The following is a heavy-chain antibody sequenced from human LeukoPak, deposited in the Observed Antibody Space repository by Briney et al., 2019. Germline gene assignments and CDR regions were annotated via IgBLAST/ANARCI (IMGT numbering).Heavy chain of an antibody. V-gene: IGHV4-39*07. CDR1: GGSISSGSYY. Sequence: SETLSLTCTVSGGSISSGSYYWSWIRQPAGKGLEWIGSIYHSGSTYYNPSLKSRVTTSVDTSKNQFSLKLSSVTAADTAVYYCARVLLEWFYDYWGQGTLVTVSS. D-gene: IGHD3-3*01. CDR3: ARVLLEWFYDY. J-gene: IGHJ4*02. CDR2: IYHSGST.